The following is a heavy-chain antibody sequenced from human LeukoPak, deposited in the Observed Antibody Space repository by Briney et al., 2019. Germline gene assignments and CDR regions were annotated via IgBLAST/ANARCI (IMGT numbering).Heavy chain of an antibody. Sequence: SETVSLTCTVSGGSISSYYWSWIRQPAGKGLEWIGRIYTSGSTNYNPSLKSRVTMSVDTSKNQFSLKLSSVTAADTAVYYCARSSIAEPGYYYYMDVWGKGTTVTVSS. D-gene: IGHD6-6*01. CDR2: IYTSGST. J-gene: IGHJ6*03. CDR3: ARSSIAEPGYYYYMDV. V-gene: IGHV4-4*07. CDR1: GGSISSYY.